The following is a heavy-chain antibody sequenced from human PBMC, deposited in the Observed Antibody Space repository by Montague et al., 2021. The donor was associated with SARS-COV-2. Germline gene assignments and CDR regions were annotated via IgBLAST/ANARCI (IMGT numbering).Heavy chain of an antibody. CDR3: ASPTLAHCSSTSYYRDWFDP. V-gene: IGHV4-34*01. D-gene: IGHD2-2*02. CDR1: GGSFSGYY. Sequence: SETLSLTCAVYGGSFSGYYWSWIRQPPGKGLEWIGEINHSGSTNYNPSLKSRVTISVDTSKNQFSLKLSSVTAADTAVYYCASPTLAHCSSTSYYRDWFDPWGQGTLVTVSS. CDR2: INHSGST. J-gene: IGHJ5*02.